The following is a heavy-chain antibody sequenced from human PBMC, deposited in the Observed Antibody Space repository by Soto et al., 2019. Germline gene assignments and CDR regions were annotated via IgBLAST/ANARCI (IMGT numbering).Heavy chain of an antibody. CDR2: IRNKANSYAA. CDR3: ISHSPEDMIRT. Sequence: GGSLRLSCAASGFTFSGSSVHWVRQASGKGLEWIGRIRNKANSYAAAYAASVRGRFTISRDDSKNTAFLQMNSLNTEDTAVYYCISHSPEDMIRTWGQGTLVTVSS. CDR1: GFTFSGSS. J-gene: IGHJ4*02. V-gene: IGHV3-73*01. D-gene: IGHD2-15*01.